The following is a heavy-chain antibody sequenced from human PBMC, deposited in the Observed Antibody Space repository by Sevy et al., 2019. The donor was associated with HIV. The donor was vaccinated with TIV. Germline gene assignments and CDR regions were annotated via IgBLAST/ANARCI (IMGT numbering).Heavy chain of an antibody. J-gene: IGHJ4*02. Sequence: GGSLRLSCAASGFTFSSYGMQWVRQAPGKGLEWVAVISYDGSTIYYADSVKGRFTISRDNSKNTLSLQMNSLRAEDTAVYYCAKEGGYRTSSYFDYWGQGTLVTVSS. CDR2: ISYDGSTI. CDR1: GFTFSSYG. D-gene: IGHD2-2*01. V-gene: IGHV3-30*18. CDR3: AKEGGYRTSSYFDY.